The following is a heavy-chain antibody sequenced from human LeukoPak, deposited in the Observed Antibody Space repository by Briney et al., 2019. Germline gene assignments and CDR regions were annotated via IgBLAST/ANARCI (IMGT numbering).Heavy chain of an antibody. D-gene: IGHD6-6*01. CDR3: VRDVGISSSL. V-gene: IGHV3-7*01. Sequence: GGSLRLSCATSGFTFSTSWMNWVRQAPGKGLEWVANIKDDGTKIYYLDSVKGRFTISRDNAKYSLYLQMNSLRAEDTAIYYCVRDVGISSSLWGQGTLVTVSS. CDR1: GFTFSTSW. J-gene: IGHJ4*02. CDR2: IKDDGTKI.